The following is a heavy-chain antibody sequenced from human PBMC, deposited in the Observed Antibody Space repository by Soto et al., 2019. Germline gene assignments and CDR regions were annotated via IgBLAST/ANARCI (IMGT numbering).Heavy chain of an antibody. CDR3: ATSSNYYDSSGYHAI. CDR1: GFTFSSYA. J-gene: IGHJ4*02. Sequence: PGGSLRLSCAASGFTFSSYAMSWVRQAPGKGLEWVSAISGGGGSTYYADSVKGRFTISRDNSKNTLYLQMNSLRAEDTAVYYCATSSNYYDSSGYHAIWGQGTLVTVSS. V-gene: IGHV3-23*01. D-gene: IGHD3-22*01. CDR2: ISGGGGST.